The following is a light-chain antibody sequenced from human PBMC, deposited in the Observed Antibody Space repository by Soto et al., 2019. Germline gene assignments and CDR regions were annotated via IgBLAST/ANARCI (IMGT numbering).Light chain of an antibody. CDR1: SSDVAAYNY. Sequence: QSALTQPASVSGSPGQSITISCTGTSSDVAAYNYVSWFQHHAGKAPKLMLYDVNNRPSGVSNRCSGSKSGNTASMTISGLQVEDDADYYCSSYTTSNSPLYVFGTGTKLTVL. V-gene: IGLV2-14*03. CDR2: DVN. CDR3: SSYTTSNSPLYV. J-gene: IGLJ1*01.